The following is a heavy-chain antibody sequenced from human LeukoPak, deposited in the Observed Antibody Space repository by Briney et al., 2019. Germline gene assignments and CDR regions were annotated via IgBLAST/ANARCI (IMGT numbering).Heavy chain of an antibody. CDR2: IYSGGST. J-gene: IGHJ4*02. Sequence: GGSLRLSCAASGFTVSSNYMSWVRQAPGKGLEWVSVIYSGGSTYYADSVKGRFTISRDNPKNTLYLQMNSLRAEDTAVYYCARARYYYDSSGFIHFDYWGQGTLVTVSS. D-gene: IGHD3-22*01. CDR1: GFTVSSNY. CDR3: ARARYYYDSSGFIHFDY. V-gene: IGHV3-53*01.